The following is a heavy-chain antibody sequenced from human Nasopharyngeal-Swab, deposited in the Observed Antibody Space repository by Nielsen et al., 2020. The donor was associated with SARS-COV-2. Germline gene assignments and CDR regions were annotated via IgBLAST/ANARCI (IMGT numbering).Heavy chain of an antibody. CDR3: AKRPYDYVWGSYRYIPWFDP. Sequence: GGSLRLSCAASGFTFSSYAISWVRQAPGKGLEWVSAISGSGGSTYYADSVKGRFTISRDNSKNTLYLQMNSLRAEDTAVYYCAKRPYDYVWGSYRYIPWFDPWGQGTLVTVSS. CDR2: ISGSGGST. CDR1: GFTFSSYA. J-gene: IGHJ5*02. D-gene: IGHD3-16*02. V-gene: IGHV3-23*01.